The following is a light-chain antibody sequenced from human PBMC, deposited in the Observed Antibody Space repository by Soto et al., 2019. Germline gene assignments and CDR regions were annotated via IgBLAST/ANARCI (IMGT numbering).Light chain of an antibody. CDR2: DNN. Sequence: QSVLTQPPSVSAAPGQKVTISYSGSASTIGNNYVSWYQHLPGTAPKLLIYDNNERPSGIPDRFFATKSGNSATLGITGLRAGDEAYYYCGTWDTSLNVGVFGGGTKVTVL. V-gene: IGLV1-51*01. CDR1: ASTIGNNY. CDR3: GTWDTSLNVGV. J-gene: IGLJ3*02.